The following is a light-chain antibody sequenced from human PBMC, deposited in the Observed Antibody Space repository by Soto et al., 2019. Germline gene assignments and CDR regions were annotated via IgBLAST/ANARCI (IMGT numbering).Light chain of an antibody. CDR3: QSYDSSLSGWL. J-gene: IGLJ3*02. V-gene: IGLV1-40*01. CDR2: GDS. Sequence: QSVLTQPPSVSGAPGPRVTISCTGSSSNIGAGYNVHWYQQVPGTAPKLLIYGDSNRPSGFPARFSGSKSGTSASLAITGLQAEDEADYYCQSYDSSLSGWLFGGGTKLTVL. CDR1: SSNIGAGYN.